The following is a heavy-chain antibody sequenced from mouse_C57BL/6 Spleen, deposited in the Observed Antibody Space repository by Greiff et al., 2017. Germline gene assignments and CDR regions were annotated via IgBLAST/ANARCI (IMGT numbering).Heavy chain of an antibody. V-gene: IGHV1-22*01. CDR2: INPNNGGT. Sequence: EVKLVESGPELVKPGASVKMSCKASGYTFTDSNMHWVKQSHGKSLEWIGYINPNNGGTSYNQKFKGKATLTVNKSSSTAYMELRSLTSEDSAVYYCARVTTVVEDYWGQGTTLTVSA. CDR3: ARVTTVVEDY. CDR1: GYTFTDSN. J-gene: IGHJ2*01. D-gene: IGHD1-1*01.